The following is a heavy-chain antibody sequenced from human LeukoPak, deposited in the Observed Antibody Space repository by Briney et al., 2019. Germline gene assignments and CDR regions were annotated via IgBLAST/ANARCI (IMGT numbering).Heavy chain of an antibody. Sequence: ASVKVSCKASGYTFTGYYIYWVRQAPGQGLEWMGWINPNSGGTNYAQEFQGRVTMTRDTSISTAYMELSRLRSDDTAVYYCARRSVGGHDYWGQGTLVTVSS. CDR1: GYTFTGYY. CDR2: INPNSGGT. J-gene: IGHJ4*02. V-gene: IGHV1-2*02. CDR3: ARRSVGGHDY. D-gene: IGHD1-26*01.